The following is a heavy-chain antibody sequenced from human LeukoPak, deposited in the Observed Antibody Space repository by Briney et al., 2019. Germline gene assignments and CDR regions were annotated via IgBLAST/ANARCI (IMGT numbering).Heavy chain of an antibody. CDR1: GGSFSGYY. CDR3: ARVLLWFGDPSWFDP. CDR2: INHSGST. D-gene: IGHD3-10*01. V-gene: IGHV4-34*01. Sequence: SETLSLTCAVYGGSFSGYYWSWIRQPPGKGLEWIGEINHSGSTNYNPSLKSRVTISVDRSKNQFSLKLSSVTAADTAVYYCARVLLWFGDPSWFDPWGQGTLVTVSS. J-gene: IGHJ5*01.